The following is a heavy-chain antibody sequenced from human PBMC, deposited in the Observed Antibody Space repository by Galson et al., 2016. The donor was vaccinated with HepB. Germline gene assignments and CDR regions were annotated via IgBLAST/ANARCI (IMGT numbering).Heavy chain of an antibody. V-gene: IGHV3-64*01. CDR2: ISSDGDTT. Sequence: SLRLSCAASGFTFSNCAMHWVRQAPGKGLEYASAISSDGDTTYYANSVKGRFTISRDNSKNTLYLQMNSLRAEDTAVYFCSKGDNTGNYYPGDLWGQGTLVTVSS. J-gene: IGHJ4*02. CDR1: GFTFSNCA. D-gene: IGHD3-10*01. CDR3: SKGDNTGNYYPGDL.